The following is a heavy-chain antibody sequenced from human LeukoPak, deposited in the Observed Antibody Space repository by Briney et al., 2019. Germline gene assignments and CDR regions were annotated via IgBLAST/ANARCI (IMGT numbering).Heavy chain of an antibody. CDR1: GYTFTNYF. D-gene: IGHD1-26*01. CDR2: INPNSGGT. V-gene: IGHV1-2*06. CDR3: ARRKELPPDYYGMDV. Sequence: GASVKVSCKASGYTFTNYFMHWVRQAPGQGLEWMGRINPNSGGTNYAQKFQGRVTMTRDTSISTAYMELSRLRSDDTAVYYCARRKELPPDYYGMDVWGQGTTVTVSS. J-gene: IGHJ6*02.